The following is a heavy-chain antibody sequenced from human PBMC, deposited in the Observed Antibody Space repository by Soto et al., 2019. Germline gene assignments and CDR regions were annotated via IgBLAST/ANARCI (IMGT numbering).Heavy chain of an antibody. CDR3: ARGAVEAFVVVTAIVLWFDP. V-gene: IGHV4-59*08. Sequence: PSETLSLTCTVSGGSISSYYWSWIRQPPGKGLEWIGYIYYSGSTNYNPSLKSRVTISVDTSKNQFSLKLSSVTAADTAVYYCARGAVEAFVVVTAIVLWFDPWGQGTLVTVSS. J-gene: IGHJ5*02. D-gene: IGHD2-21*02. CDR1: GGSISSYY. CDR2: IYYSGST.